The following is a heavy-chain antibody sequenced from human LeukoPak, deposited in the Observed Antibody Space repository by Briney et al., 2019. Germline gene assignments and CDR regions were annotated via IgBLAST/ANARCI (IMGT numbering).Heavy chain of an antibody. D-gene: IGHD1-7*01. CDR1: GGSISSYY. CDR2: IYTSGST. Sequence: SETLSLTRTVSGGSISSYYWSWIRQPAGKGLEWIGRIYTSGSTNYNPSLKSRVTMSVDTSKNQFSLKLSSVTAADTAVYYCASHNKLELFDYWGQGTLVTVSS. V-gene: IGHV4-4*07. CDR3: ASHNKLELFDY. J-gene: IGHJ4*02.